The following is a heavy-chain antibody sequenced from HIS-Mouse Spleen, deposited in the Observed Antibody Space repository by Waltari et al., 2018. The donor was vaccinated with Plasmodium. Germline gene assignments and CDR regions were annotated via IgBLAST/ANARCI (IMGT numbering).Heavy chain of an antibody. J-gene: IGHJ4*02. CDR2: ISYDGSNK. CDR1: GFTFSSYG. Sequence: QVQLVESGGGVVQPGRSLRLSCAASGFTFSSYGMHWVRQAPGKGLEGGAGISYDGSNKYYADSVKGRFTISRDNSKNTLYLQMNSLRAEDTAVYYCAKDRRSSSWYVDYWGQGTLVTVSS. D-gene: IGHD6-13*01. V-gene: IGHV3-30*18. CDR3: AKDRRSSSWYVDY.